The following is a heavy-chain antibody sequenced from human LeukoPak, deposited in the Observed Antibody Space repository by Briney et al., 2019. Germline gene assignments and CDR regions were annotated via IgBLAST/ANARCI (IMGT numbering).Heavy chain of an antibody. CDR1: GFSVSSDY. V-gene: IGHV3-66*01. Sequence: GGSLRLSCVTSGFSVSSDYMSWVRQAPGKGLEWVSLIHSAGNTYYADSVKGRFTISRDNSKNTLYLQMNSLRAEDTAVYYCAKEQVGATTPLDYWGQGTLVTVSS. CDR2: IHSAGNT. CDR3: AKEQVGATTPLDY. D-gene: IGHD1-26*01. J-gene: IGHJ4*02.